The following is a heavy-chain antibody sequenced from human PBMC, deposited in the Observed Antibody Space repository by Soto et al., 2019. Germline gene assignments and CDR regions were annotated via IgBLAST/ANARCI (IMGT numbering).Heavy chain of an antibody. CDR3: ARVLRCRGGSCYRVNYYGMDV. CDR1: GFTFSSYG. D-gene: IGHD2-15*01. CDR2: IWYDGSNK. J-gene: IGHJ6*04. Sequence: QVQLVESGGGVVQPGRSLRLSCAASGFTFSSYGMHWVRQAPGKGLEWVAVIWYDGSNKYYPDSVKDRFTIARDNSKNTLYLQMISLRAEDTDVYYCARVLRCRGGSCYRVNYYGMDVWGKGTTVTVSS. V-gene: IGHV3-33*01.